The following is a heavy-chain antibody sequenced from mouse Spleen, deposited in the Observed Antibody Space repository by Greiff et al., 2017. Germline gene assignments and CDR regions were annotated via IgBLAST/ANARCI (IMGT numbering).Heavy chain of an antibody. CDR3: ARELVFDY. V-gene: IGHV5-17*02. Sequence: EVKVEESGGGLVQPGGSRKLSCAASGFTFSSFGMHWVRQAPEKGLEWVAYISSGSSTIYYADTVKGRFTISRDNPKNTLFLQMTSLRSEDTAMYYCARELVFDYWGQGTTLTVSS. CDR2: ISSGSSTI. D-gene: IGHD4-1*01. J-gene: IGHJ2*01. CDR1: GFTFSSFG.